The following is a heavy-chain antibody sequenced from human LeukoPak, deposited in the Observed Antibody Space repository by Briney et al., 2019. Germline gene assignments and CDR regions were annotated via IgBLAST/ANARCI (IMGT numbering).Heavy chain of an antibody. D-gene: IGHD6-25*01. CDR1: GGSVSSYY. CDR2: ISDSGSS. CDR3: ATEGGGPRWLDP. V-gene: IGHV4-4*07. J-gene: IGHJ5*02. Sequence: MSSETLSLTCSVSGGSVSSYYWSWIRQPAGKGLEWIGRISDSGSSNYNPSLRSRVIMSVDTPKNQFSLNLSSVTAADTAVYYCATEGGGPRWLDPWGQGTLVTVSS.